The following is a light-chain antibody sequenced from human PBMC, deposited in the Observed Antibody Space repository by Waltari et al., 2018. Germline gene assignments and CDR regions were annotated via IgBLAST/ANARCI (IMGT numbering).Light chain of an antibody. CDR2: DVS. CDR1: SIHIGALHA. CDR3: SSFTTSSTLVV. V-gene: IGLV2-14*03. Sequence: QSALTQPASVSGSPGHPTPLPCPGTSIHIGALHAVSWYQQYPGRAPKLIISDVSLRPSGVSDRFSGSKSGNTASLTISALQADDEADYYCSSFTTSSTLVVFGGGTKLTVL. J-gene: IGLJ2*01.